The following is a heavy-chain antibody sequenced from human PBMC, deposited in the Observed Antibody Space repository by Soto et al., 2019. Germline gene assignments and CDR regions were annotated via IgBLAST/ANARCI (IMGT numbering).Heavy chain of an antibody. CDR1: GFTFSSYA. CDR2: ISGSGGST. Sequence: WGSLRLSCAASGFTFSSYAMSWVRQAPGKGLEWVSAISGSGGSTYYADSVKGRFTISRDNSKNTLYLQMNSLRAEDTAVYYCAKDPALKMATMHFDYWGQGTLVTVSS. J-gene: IGHJ4*02. CDR3: AKDPALKMATMHFDY. D-gene: IGHD5-12*01. V-gene: IGHV3-23*01.